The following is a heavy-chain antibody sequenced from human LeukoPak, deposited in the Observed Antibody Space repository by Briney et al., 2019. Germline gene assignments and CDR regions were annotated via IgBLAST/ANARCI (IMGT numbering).Heavy chain of an antibody. J-gene: IGHJ4*02. CDR3: ARSTWDYYDSSGYYYSC. CDR1: GFTFTSSA. D-gene: IGHD3-22*01. V-gene: IGHV1-58*02. CDR2: IVVGSGNT. Sequence: SVKVSCKASGFTFTSSAMQWVRQARGQRLEWIGWIVVGSGNTNYAQKFQGRVTITADKSTSTAYMELSSLRSEDTAVYYCARSTWDYYDSSGYYYSCWGQGTLVTVSS.